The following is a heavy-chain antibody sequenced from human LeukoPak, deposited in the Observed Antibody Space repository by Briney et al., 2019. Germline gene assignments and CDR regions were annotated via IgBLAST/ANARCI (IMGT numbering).Heavy chain of an antibody. Sequence: SETLSLTCTVSGGSISSYYWSWIRQPPGKGLERIGYIYYSGSTNYNPSLKSRVTISVDTSKNQFSLKLSSVTAADTAVYYCARDALDGYNGYWGQGTLVTVSS. V-gene: IGHV4-59*01. CDR1: GGSISSYY. D-gene: IGHD5-24*01. CDR2: IYYSGST. CDR3: ARDALDGYNGY. J-gene: IGHJ4*02.